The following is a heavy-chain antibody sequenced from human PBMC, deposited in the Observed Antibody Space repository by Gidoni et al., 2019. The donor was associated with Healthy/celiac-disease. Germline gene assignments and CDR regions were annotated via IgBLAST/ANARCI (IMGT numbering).Heavy chain of an antibody. CDR1: GCACSNAW. Sequence: EVQLVESGGGWVKPGGSRRLSCAASGCACSNAWMSWVRQAPGKGLEWVGPIKSKTDGGTTDYAAPVKGRFTISRDDSKNTLYLQMNSLKTEDTAVYYCTTHFDWLLPFDYWGQGTLVTVSS. J-gene: IGHJ4*02. CDR2: IKSKTDGGTT. CDR3: TTHFDWLLPFDY. D-gene: IGHD3-9*01. V-gene: IGHV3-15*01.